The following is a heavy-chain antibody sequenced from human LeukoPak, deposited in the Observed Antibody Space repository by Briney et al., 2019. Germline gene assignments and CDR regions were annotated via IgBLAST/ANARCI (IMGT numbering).Heavy chain of an antibody. V-gene: IGHV4-61*02. CDR2: IHTSGST. D-gene: IGHD2-2*01. J-gene: IGHJ5*02. Sequence: SETLSLTCTVSGGSISSGNYYWSWVRQPAGKGLEWIGRIHTSGSTNYNPSLKSRVTIAVDTSKNQFSLKLTSVTVADTAVYYCAIYCSISSCQGNWFDPWGQGTLVTVSS. CDR3: AIYCSISSCQGNWFDP. CDR1: GGSISSGNYY.